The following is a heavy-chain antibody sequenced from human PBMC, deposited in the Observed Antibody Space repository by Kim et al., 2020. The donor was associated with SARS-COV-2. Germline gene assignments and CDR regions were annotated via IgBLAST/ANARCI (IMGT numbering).Heavy chain of an antibody. D-gene: IGHD3-16*01. Sequence: SETLSLTCTVSGGFISSYYWSWIRQPPGKGLEWIGYIYYSGSTNYNPSLKSRVTISVDTSKNQFSLKLSSVTAADTAVYYCARDTKRGARSYYYYYGMDVWGQGTTVTVSS. V-gene: IGHV4-59*01. CDR3: ARDTKRGARSYYYYYGMDV. CDR1: GGFISSYY. CDR2: IYYSGST. J-gene: IGHJ6*02.